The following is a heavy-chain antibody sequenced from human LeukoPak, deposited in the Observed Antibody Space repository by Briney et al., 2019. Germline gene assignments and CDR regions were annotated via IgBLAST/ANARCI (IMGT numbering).Heavy chain of an antibody. D-gene: IGHD3-22*01. V-gene: IGHV3-48*02. CDR3: AREPPGNYDSSGHYYAYFDC. CDR2: ISSGSSTI. Sequence: AGGSLRLSCAASGFIFSDDNMNWVRQAPGKGLEWVSYISSGSSTIYYADSVEGRFTISRDNAKNSLYLQVNSLTDEDTAVYYCAREPPGNYDSSGHYYAYFDCWGQGTLVTVSS. CDR1: GFIFSDDN. J-gene: IGHJ4*02.